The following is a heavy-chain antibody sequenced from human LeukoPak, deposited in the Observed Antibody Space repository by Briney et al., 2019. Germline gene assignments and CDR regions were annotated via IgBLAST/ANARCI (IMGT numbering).Heavy chain of an antibody. Sequence: GGSLRLSCAASGFRFNTYWMSWVRQAPGKGLEWVANIKQDGNEKYYADSVKGRFTISRDNGKNSLDLQMNSLRAEDTAVYYCARMWQQLVLDAFDIWGQGTMVTVSS. CDR2: IKQDGNEK. CDR1: GFRFNTYW. V-gene: IGHV3-7*01. J-gene: IGHJ3*02. CDR3: ARMWQQLVLDAFDI. D-gene: IGHD6-13*01.